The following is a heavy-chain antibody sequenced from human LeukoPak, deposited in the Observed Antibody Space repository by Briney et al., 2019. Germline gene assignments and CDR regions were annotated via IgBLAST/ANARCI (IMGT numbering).Heavy chain of an antibody. CDR3: AGAPFVEMATARPP. J-gene: IGHJ5*02. V-gene: IGHV4-59*08. CDR1: GGSISSYY. D-gene: IGHD5-24*01. CDR2: IYYSGST. Sequence: SETLSLTCTVSGGSISSYYWSWIRQPPGKGLEWIGYIYYSGSTNYNPSLKSRVTISVDTSKNQFSLKLSSVTAADTAVYYCAGAPFVEMATARPPWGQGTLVTVSS.